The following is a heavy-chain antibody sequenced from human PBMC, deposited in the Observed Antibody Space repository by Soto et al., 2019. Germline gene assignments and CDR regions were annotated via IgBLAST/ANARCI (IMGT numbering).Heavy chain of an antibody. CDR3: VKEVETVRLVAFAL. J-gene: IGHJ4*02. Sequence: GGSLRLSCAVSGFTVSNNYMSWVRQAPGKGLEGVSVIYSGGYTAYGDSVKGRFTISRDNSKNIVYLQMNSLRVDDTALYYCVKEVETVRLVAFALWGQGTQVTVSS. CDR1: GFTVSNNY. D-gene: IGHD5-18*01. V-gene: IGHV3-53*01. CDR2: IYSGGYT.